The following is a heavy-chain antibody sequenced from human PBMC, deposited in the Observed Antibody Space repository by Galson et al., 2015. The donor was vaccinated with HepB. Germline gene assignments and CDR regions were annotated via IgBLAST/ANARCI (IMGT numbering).Heavy chain of an antibody. Sequence: SLRLSCAASGFTFSSYAMSWVRQAPGKGLEWVSAISGSGGSTYYADSVKGRFTISRDNAKNSLYLQMNSLRAEDTAVYYCAKDRNTYYDIWTGNYFDYWGQGTLVTVSS. J-gene: IGHJ4*02. D-gene: IGHD3-9*01. CDR1: GFTFSSYA. CDR3: AKDRNTYYDIWTGNYFDY. CDR2: ISGSGGST. V-gene: IGHV3-23*01.